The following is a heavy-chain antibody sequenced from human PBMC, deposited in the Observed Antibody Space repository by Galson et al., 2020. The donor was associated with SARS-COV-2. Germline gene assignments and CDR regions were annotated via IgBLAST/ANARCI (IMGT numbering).Heavy chain of an antibody. CDR2: TSYDGSKN. J-gene: IGHJ4*02. CDR1: GFTFSSHA. V-gene: IGHV3-30*04. CDR3: ARDRNSDIEGASYYLDH. D-gene: IGHD1-26*01. Sequence: QAGGSLRLSCAGYGFTFSSHAIHWVRQAPGKGLEWVAVTSYDGSKNFYADSVKGRFTISRENSKNTLYLQMNSLRGDDTAVYYCARDRNSDIEGASYYLDHWGQGTLVTVSS.